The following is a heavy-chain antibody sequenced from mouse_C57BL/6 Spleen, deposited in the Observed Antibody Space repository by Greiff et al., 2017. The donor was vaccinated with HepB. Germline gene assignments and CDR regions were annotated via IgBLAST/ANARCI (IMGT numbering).Heavy chain of an antibody. CDR1: GFSLTSYG. D-gene: IGHD2-5*01. V-gene: IGHV2-2*01. CDR3: AKAYYSSHYAMDY. CDR2: IWSGGST. J-gene: IGHJ4*01. Sequence: VQLQQSGPGLVQPSQSLSITCTVSGFSLTSYGVHWVRQSPGKGLEWLGVIWSGGSTDYNAAFISRLSISKDNSKSQVFFKMNSLQADDTAIYYCAKAYYSSHYAMDYWGQGTSVTVSS.